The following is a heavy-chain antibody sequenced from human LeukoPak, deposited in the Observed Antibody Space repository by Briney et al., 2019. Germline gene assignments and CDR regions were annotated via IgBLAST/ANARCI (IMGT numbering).Heavy chain of an antibody. CDR2: INSDGSNT. CDR3: ARARWRDTMIVVPHDP. V-gene: IGHV3-74*01. Sequence: PGGSLRLSCAASGFSFSSYWMHWVRQAPGEGLVWVSRINSDGSNTNYADSVKGRFTISRDNAKNSLYLQMNSLRAEDTAVYYCARARWRDTMIVVPHDPWGQGTLVTVSS. CDR1: GFSFSSYW. J-gene: IGHJ5*02. D-gene: IGHD3-22*01.